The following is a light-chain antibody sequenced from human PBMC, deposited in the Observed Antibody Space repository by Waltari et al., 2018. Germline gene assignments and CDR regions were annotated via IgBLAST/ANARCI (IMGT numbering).Light chain of an antibody. CDR1: QAVSSN. Sequence: EVVMTQSPATLSVFPGESATLSCRPSQAVSSNLAWYQQRPGQAPRLLIFDASTRAPSFPARFSGSGSGTEFTLTIRSLQSEDSAVYYCQPYNRWPPITFGQGTRLEIK. V-gene: IGKV3-15*01. J-gene: IGKJ5*01. CDR3: QPYNRWPPIT. CDR2: DAS.